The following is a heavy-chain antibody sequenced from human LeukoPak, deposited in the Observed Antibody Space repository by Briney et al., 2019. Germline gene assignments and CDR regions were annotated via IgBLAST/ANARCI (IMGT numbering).Heavy chain of an antibody. D-gene: IGHD1-26*01. CDR2: IYNSGTT. Sequence: SETLSLTCTVSGGSISSSTYYWGWIRQPPGKGLEWIGSIYNSGTTYYNPSLKSRVTISVDTSKNQFSLKLSSVTAADTALYFCARPLTGATRGFDSWGQGTLVTVSS. J-gene: IGHJ4*02. CDR1: GGSISSSTYY. V-gene: IGHV4-39*01. CDR3: ARPLTGATRGFDS.